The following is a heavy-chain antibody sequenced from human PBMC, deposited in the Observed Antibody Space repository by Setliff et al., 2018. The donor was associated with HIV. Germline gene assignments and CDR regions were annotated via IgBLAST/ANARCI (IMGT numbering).Heavy chain of an antibody. Sequence: AAVKVSCKASGYTYTSYDINWVRQATGKGLEWMGWMNPDSGNTGSAQNIQGRLTITWNTSISTAYMELGSVGCDDTAVYFCALTRSGGSSVYYYYYMDVWGQGTAGTVS. CDR3: ALTRSGGSSVYYYYYMDV. D-gene: IGHD2-15*01. V-gene: IGHV1-8*01. J-gene: IGHJ6*03. CDR2: MNPDSGNT. CDR1: GYTYTSYD.